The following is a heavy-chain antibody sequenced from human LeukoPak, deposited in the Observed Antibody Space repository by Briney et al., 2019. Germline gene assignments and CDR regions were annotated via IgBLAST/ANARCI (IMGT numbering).Heavy chain of an antibody. D-gene: IGHD3-22*01. CDR1: GFTFSTYA. Sequence: PGGSLRLSCAASGFTFSTYAMTWVRQAPGKGLEWVSRISDSGDSTYYADSVRGRFTISRDNSKDTLYLQMDSLRAEDTAVYYCAKEEPPTMIALGGAFDIWGQGTMVTVSS. CDR2: ISDSGDST. CDR3: AKEEPPTMIALGGAFDI. J-gene: IGHJ3*02. V-gene: IGHV3-23*01.